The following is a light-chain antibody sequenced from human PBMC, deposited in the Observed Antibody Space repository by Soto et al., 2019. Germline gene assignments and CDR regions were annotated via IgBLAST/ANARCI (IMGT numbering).Light chain of an antibody. CDR2: GAS. V-gene: IGKV3-20*01. Sequence: EIVMTQSPATVSLSPVERATLSCRASQSMRSNVAWYQQKPGQAPRLLIYGASSRATGIPDRFSGSESGTDFTLTISRLEPEDFAVYYCQQYVSSPRTFGQGTKVDIK. J-gene: IGKJ1*01. CDR1: QSMRSN. CDR3: QQYVSSPRT.